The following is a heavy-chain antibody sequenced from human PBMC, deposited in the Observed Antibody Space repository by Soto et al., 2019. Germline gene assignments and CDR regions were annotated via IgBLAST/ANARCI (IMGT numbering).Heavy chain of an antibody. V-gene: IGHV1-69*01. CDR3: ARGANYYGSGSYYKGLDAFAI. CDR1: GGTFSSYA. D-gene: IGHD3-10*01. Sequence: QVQLVQSGAEVKKPGSSVKVSCKASGGTFSSYAISWVRQAPGQGLEWMGGIIPTFGTAHYAQKFQGRVTITADDSTSTAYMEVSTLRSEDTAVYYCARGANYYGSGSYYKGLDAFAIWGQGTMVTVSS. J-gene: IGHJ3*02. CDR2: IIPTFGTA.